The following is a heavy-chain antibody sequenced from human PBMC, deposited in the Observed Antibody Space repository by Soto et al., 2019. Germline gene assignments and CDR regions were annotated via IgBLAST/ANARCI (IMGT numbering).Heavy chain of an antibody. CDR1: GFTFSSYS. CDR2: ISSSSSTI. D-gene: IGHD3-22*01. Sequence: GGSLRLSCAASGFTFSSYSMNWVRQAPGKGLEWVSYISSSSSTIYYADSVKGRFTISRDNAKNSLYLQMNSLRDEDTAVYYCAGVYYYDSSGYPYFDYWGQGTLVTVSS. V-gene: IGHV3-48*02. CDR3: AGVYYYDSSGYPYFDY. J-gene: IGHJ4*02.